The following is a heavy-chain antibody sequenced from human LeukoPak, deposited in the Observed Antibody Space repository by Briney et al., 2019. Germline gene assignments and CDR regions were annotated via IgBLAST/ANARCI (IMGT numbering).Heavy chain of an antibody. J-gene: IGHJ4*02. V-gene: IGHV4-59*01. CDR3: ARAPRGGFDY. D-gene: IGHD3-10*01. Sequence: PSETLSLTCTVSGGSISSYYWSWIRQPPGKGLEWIGHIYYSGSTNYNPSLKSRVTISVDTSKNQFSLKLSSVTAADTAVYYCARAPRGGFDYWGQGTLVTVSS. CDR2: IYYSGST. CDR1: GGSISSYY.